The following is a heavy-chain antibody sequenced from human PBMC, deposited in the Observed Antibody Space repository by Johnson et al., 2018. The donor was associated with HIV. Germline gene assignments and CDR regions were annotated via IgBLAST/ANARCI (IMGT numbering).Heavy chain of an antibody. CDR1: GFTFTNAW. D-gene: IGHD1-26*01. J-gene: IGHJ3*02. V-gene: IGHV3-15*01. CDR2: LKSRTDGETA. Sequence: VQLVESGGGVVQPGGSLRLSCAASGFTFTNAWMHWVRQAPGQGLEWVGRLKSRTDGETADYAAPVKGIFTISRDDSKNTLYLQMNSLKTEDTALYYCTTDVPGGPYYNAFDIWGQGTMVTVSS. CDR3: TTDVPGGPYYNAFDI.